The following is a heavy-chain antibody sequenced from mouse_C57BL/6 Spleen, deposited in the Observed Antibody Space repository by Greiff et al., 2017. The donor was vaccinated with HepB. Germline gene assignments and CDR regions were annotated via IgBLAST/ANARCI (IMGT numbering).Heavy chain of an antibody. V-gene: IGHV1-54*01. CDR2: INPGSGGT. J-gene: IGHJ2*01. Sequence: VQLQQSGAELVRPGTSVKVSCKASGYAFTNYLIEWVKQRPGQGLEWIGVINPGSGGTNYNEKFKGKATLTADKSSSTAYMQLSSLTSEDSAVYLCAREGITTGGNYWGQGTTLTVSS. CDR1: GYAFTNYL. CDR3: AREGITTGGNY. D-gene: IGHD1-1*01.